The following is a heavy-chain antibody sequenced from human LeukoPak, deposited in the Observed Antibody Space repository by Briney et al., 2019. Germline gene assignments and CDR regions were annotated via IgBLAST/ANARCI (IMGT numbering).Heavy chain of an antibody. J-gene: IGHJ5*02. Sequence: GGSLRLSCAASGFTFSSYWMSWVRQAPGKGLEWVANIKQDGSEKYYVDSVKGRFTISRDNAKNSLYLQMNSLRAEDTAVYYCARVKGVPAATKGVLWFDPWGQGTLVTVSS. CDR1: GFTFSSYW. CDR2: IKQDGSEK. V-gene: IGHV3-7*01. D-gene: IGHD2-2*01. CDR3: ARVKGVPAATKGVLWFDP.